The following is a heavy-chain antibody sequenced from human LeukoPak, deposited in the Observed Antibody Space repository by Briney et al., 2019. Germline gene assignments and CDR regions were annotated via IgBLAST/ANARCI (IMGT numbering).Heavy chain of an antibody. CDR1: GGSISSGSYY. J-gene: IGHJ3*02. V-gene: IGHV4-61*02. CDR3: ARGATSYDFWSGYHLYGLHAFDI. CDR2: IYTSGST. Sequence: SQTLSLTCTVSGGSISSGSYYWSCIRQPAGKGLECIGRIYTSGSTNYNPSLKSRVTISVDTSKNQFSLKLSSVTAADTAVYYCARGATSYDFWSGYHLYGLHAFDIWGQGTMVTVSS. D-gene: IGHD3-3*01.